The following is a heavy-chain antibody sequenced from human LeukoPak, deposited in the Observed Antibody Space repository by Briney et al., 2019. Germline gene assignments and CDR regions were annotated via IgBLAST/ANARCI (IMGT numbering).Heavy chain of an antibody. CDR1: GGSISSYY. CDR3: ARRRGVVTAIGVGYFDY. V-gene: IGHV4-59*08. J-gene: IGHJ4*02. CDR2: IYYRGST. D-gene: IGHD2-21*02. Sequence: SETLSLTCTVSGGSISSYYWSWIRQPPGKGLEWIGYIYYRGSTNYNPSLKSRVTISVDTSKNQFSLKLSSVTAADTAVYYCARRRGVVTAIGVGYFDYWGQGTLVTVSS.